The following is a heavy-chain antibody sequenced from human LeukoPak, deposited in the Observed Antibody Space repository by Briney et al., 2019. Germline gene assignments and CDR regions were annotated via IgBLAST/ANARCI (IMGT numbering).Heavy chain of an antibody. J-gene: IGHJ4*02. CDR1: GGSISSYY. Sequence: NPSETLSLTCTVSGGSISSYYWSWIRQPPGKGLEWIGYIYYSGSTNYNPSLKSRVTISVDTSKNQFSLKLSSVTAADTAVYYCARGHYCSGGSCYFDYWGQGTLVTVSS. CDR3: ARGHYCSGGSCYFDY. CDR2: IYYSGST. D-gene: IGHD2-15*01. V-gene: IGHV4-59*01.